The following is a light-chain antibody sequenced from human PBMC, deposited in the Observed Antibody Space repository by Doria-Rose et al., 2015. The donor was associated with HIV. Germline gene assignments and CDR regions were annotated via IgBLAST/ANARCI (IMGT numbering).Light chain of an antibody. CDR3: SSFGGNFHVF. V-gene: IGLV2-8*01. Sequence: QSVVTQPPSASGSPGQSVTLSCTGTNSDVGASDSVSWYQQHPGMAPKLLIYQVNKRPSGVPDRFSGSKSGNTASLTVSGLQVDDEGDYYCSSFGGNFHVFFGGGTKPSVL. CDR1: NSDVGASDS. J-gene: IGLJ2*01. CDR2: QVN.